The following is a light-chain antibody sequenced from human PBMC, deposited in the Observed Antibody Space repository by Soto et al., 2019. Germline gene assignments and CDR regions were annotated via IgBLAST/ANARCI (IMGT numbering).Light chain of an antibody. J-gene: IGKJ1*01. CDR3: QQYYSYPLT. CDR2: AAS. CDR1: QGSSSY. Sequence: AIRMTQSPSSFSASPGDRVTITCRASQGSSSYLAWSQHNPGKAPKLLIYAASTLQSGVPSRFSGSGSGTDFTLTISCLQYEDFATYYCQQYYSYPLTFGQGPKVELK. V-gene: IGKV1-8*01.